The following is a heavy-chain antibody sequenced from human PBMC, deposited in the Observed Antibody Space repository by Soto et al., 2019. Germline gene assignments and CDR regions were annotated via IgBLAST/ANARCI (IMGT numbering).Heavy chain of an antibody. D-gene: IGHD3-10*01. J-gene: IGHJ6*02. V-gene: IGHV4-39*01. CDR3: ASSRITMVPYGMDV. CDR2: FHYSGRT. Sequence: LSLTCSVSGGSISSGPYSWGWIRQPPGKGLEWIGTFHYSGRTYYSPSLESRVTISVDTSKNQFSLKVSSVTAADTAVYYCASSRITMVPYGMDVWGQGTTVTVSS. CDR1: GGSISSGPYS.